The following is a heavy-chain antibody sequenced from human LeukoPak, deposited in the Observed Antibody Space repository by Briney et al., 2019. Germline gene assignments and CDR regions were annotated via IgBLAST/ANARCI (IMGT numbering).Heavy chain of an antibody. D-gene: IGHD5-24*01. J-gene: IGHJ3*01. V-gene: IGHV3-74*01. CDR1: GFTFRNYL. CDR2: INQDETKA. CDR3: GRGGDGIDV. Sequence: GGSLRLSCAVSGFTFRNYLMHWVRQAPGQGLVWVSRINQDETKAYADSVKGRLTVSRDNAKNMMYLQLNGLRAEDTAVYFCGRGGDGIDVWGQGTTAIVSS.